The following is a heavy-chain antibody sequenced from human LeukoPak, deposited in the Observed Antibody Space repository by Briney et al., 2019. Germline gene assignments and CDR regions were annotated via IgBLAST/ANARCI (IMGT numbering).Heavy chain of an antibody. Sequence: SETLSLTCAVYGGSFSGYYWSWIRQPPGKGLEWIGEINHSGSTNYNPSLKSRVTISVDTSKNQFSLKLSSVTAADTAVYYCAREPAIGYYYDSSGLHYFDYWGQGTLVTVSS. CDR1: GGSFSGYY. D-gene: IGHD3-22*01. CDR2: INHSGST. V-gene: IGHV4-34*01. J-gene: IGHJ4*02. CDR3: AREPAIGYYYDSSGLHYFDY.